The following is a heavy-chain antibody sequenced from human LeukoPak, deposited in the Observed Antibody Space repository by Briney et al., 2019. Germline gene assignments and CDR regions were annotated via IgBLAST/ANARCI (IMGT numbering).Heavy chain of an antibody. D-gene: IGHD3-22*01. J-gene: IGHJ4*02. CDR2: ISSSSGYI. CDR1: GFTFSRYS. V-gene: IGHV3-21*01. CDR3: AKDMDSSGYYFDY. Sequence: GGSLRLSCAASGFTFSRYSMNWVSQAPGKWLEWVSSISSSSGYIYYADSVKGRFTISRDNAKNSLYLQMNSLRAEDTAVYYCAKDMDSSGYYFDYWGQGTLVTVSS.